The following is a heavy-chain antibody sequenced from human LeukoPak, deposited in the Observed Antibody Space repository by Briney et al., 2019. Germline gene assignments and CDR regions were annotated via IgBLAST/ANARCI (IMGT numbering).Heavy chain of an antibody. CDR1: GDSVSSNSAA. D-gene: IGHD2-2*02. CDR2: TYYRSKWYN. J-gene: IGHJ4*02. V-gene: IGHV6-1*01. Sequence: SQTLSLTCAISGDSVSSNSAAWNWIRQSPSRGLEWLGRTYYRSKWYNDYAVSVKSRSTINPDTSKNQFSLKLSSVTAADTAVYYCARELGYCSSTRCYTMPDYWGQGTLVTVSS. CDR3: ARELGYCSSTRCYTMPDY.